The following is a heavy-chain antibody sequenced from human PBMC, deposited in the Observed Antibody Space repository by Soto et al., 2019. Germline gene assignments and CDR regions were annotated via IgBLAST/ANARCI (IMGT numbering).Heavy chain of an antibody. J-gene: IGHJ6*02. CDR1: GDSISRNGCF. V-gene: IGHV4-31*03. CDR2: IYYSGSS. Sequence: SETLFLTCTVSGDSISRNGCFWTWIRQHPGKGLEWIGYIYYSGSSYYNPSLKSRVIISVDTSKNHFSLNLTAVTAADTAVYYCARGTMLRGPGYYYAMDVWGQGTTVTVSS. CDR3: ARGTMLRGPGYYYAMDV. D-gene: IGHD3-10*01.